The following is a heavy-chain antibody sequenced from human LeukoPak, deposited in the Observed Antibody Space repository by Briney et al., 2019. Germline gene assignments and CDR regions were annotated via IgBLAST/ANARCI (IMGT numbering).Heavy chain of an antibody. CDR2: ISWNSGSI. CDR1: GFTFNDYT. D-gene: IGHD5-24*01. V-gene: IGHV3-9*01. J-gene: IGHJ4*02. CDR3: AKGMDGYNYRFDY. Sequence: SLRLSCAASGFTFNDYTMHWVRQAPGKGLEWVSSISWNSGSIGYADSVNGRFTISRDNAKNSLYLQMNSLRVEDTALYYCAKGMDGYNYRFDYWGQGTLVTVSS.